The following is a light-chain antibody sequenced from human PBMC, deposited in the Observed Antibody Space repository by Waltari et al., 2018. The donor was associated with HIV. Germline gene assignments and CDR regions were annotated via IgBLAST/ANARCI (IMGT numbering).Light chain of an antibody. Sequence: QSVLTQPPSASGTPGQRATISCSGSSSNIGSKTVDWYQQLPGTAPKLLSYSNYHRPSGVPDRFSGSKSGTSASLAISGLQSEDEADYYCATWDDSLNGRVFGGGTKLTVL. CDR1: SSNIGSKT. V-gene: IGLV1-44*01. J-gene: IGLJ3*02. CDR3: ATWDDSLNGRV. CDR2: SNY.